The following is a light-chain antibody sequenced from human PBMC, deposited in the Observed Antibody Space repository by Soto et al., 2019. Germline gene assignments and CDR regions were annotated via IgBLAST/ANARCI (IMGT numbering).Light chain of an antibody. CDR2: DAS. Sequence: EIVLTQSPATLSLSPGERATLSCRASQSVRSYLAWYQQKPGQAPRVLIYDASDRATGIPARFSGSGSGTDFTLTISSLETEDFAVSYCQLRTSWPPAYTFGPGPKLEIK. CDR1: QSVRSY. V-gene: IGKV3-11*01. CDR3: QLRTSWPPAYT. J-gene: IGKJ2*01.